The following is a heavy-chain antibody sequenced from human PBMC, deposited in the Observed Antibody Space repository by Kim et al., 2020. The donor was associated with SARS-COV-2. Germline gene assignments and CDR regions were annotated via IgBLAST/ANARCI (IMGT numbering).Heavy chain of an antibody. V-gene: IGHV3-30-3*01. CDR1: GFTFSSYA. D-gene: IGHD3-9*01. CDR2: ISYDGSNK. CDR3: ARDPDPHDILTGYTPGGLDY. Sequence: GGSLRLSCAASGFTFSSYAMHWVRQAPGKGLEWVAVISYDGSNKYYADSVKGRFTISRDNSKNTLYLQMNSLRAEDTAVYYCARDPDPHDILTGYTPGGLDYWGQGTLVTVSS. J-gene: IGHJ4*02.